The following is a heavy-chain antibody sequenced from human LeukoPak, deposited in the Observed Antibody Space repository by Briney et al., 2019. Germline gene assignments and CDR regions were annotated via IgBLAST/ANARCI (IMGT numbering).Heavy chain of an antibody. J-gene: IGHJ6*03. D-gene: IGHD2-2*03. CDR3: ARDGGYCSRTSCPASRMDV. Sequence: PGGSLRLSCAASGFTFSSYGMHWVRQAPGKGLEWVAVIWFDGSNKYCADSVKGRFTISRDNSKNTLDLQMNSLRAEDTAVYYCARDGGYCSRTSCPASRMDVWGKGTTATVSS. CDR1: GFTFSSYG. CDR2: IWFDGSNK. V-gene: IGHV3-33*01.